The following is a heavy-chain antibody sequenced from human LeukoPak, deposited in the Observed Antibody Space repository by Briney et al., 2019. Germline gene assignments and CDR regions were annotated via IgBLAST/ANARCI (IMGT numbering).Heavy chain of an antibody. CDR2: FHTAGDI. CDR3: ARGSCSSRSCYKRVNGLDV. Sequence: GGSLRLSCAASGFTFSNYDMHRVRQATGKGLEWVSAFHTAGDIHYSGSVKGRFAASRENAKNSFYLQMNNLRAGDTAVYYCARGSCSSRSCYKRVNGLDVWGKGTTVTVSS. D-gene: IGHD2-2*01. V-gene: IGHV3-13*01. J-gene: IGHJ6*04. CDR1: GFTFSNYD.